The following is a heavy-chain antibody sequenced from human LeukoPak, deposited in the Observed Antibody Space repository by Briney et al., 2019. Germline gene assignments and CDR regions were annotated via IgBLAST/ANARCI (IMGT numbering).Heavy chain of an antibody. D-gene: IGHD3-22*01. CDR3: ARDTHPQYYYDSSGSDY. CDR2: INVGNGNT. Sequence: ASVKVSCKASGYTFTSYVMHWVRQAPGQRLEWMGWINVGNGNTKYSQDFQGRVTITRDTSASTAYMDLSSLRSEDMAVYYCARDTHPQYYYDSSGSDYWGQGTLVTVSS. V-gene: IGHV1-3*03. J-gene: IGHJ4*02. CDR1: GYTFTSYV.